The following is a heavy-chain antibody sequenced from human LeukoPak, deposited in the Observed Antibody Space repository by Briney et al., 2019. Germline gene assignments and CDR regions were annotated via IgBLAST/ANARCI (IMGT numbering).Heavy chain of an antibody. J-gene: IGHJ5*02. CDR3: AGDSSGWSGWFFP. D-gene: IGHD6-19*01. Sequence: SETLSLTCTVAGVSISTYSWSWIRHSPGKGLEWLGYIYYSGTTNYNPSLKSRLTISVNTAKNQFSLKLSSVTAADTAVYYCAGDSSGWSGWFFPWGQGTLVTVSS. CDR2: IYYSGTT. CDR1: GVSISTYS. V-gene: IGHV4-59*01.